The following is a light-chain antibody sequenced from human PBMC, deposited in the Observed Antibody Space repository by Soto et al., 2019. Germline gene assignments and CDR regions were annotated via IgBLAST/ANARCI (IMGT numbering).Light chain of an antibody. V-gene: IGKV3-20*01. CDR3: HQYGSSPLYT. J-gene: IGKJ2*01. CDR2: GAS. CDR1: QSVSSSY. Sequence: EIVLTQSPGTLSLSPGERATLSCRASQSVSSSYLAWYQQKPGQAPRLLIYGASSKATGIPDRFSGSGSVTDFTLTISRLEPEDFAVYYCHQYGSSPLYTFGQGTKLEIQ.